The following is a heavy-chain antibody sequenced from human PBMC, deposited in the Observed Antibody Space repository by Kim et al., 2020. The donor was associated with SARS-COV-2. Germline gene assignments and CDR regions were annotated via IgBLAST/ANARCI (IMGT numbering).Heavy chain of an antibody. D-gene: IGHD1-26*01. J-gene: IGHJ4*02. V-gene: IGHV1-69*01. Sequence: AQKFQGRVTITADESTSTAYMELSSLRSEDTAVYYCASKLYPEVGATVDYWGQGTLVTVSS. CDR3: ASKLYPEVGATVDY.